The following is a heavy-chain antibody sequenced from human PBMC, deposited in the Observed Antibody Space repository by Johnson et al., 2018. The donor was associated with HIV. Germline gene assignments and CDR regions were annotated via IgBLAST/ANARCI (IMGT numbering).Heavy chain of an antibody. V-gene: IGHV3-30*02. CDR3: AKEPRPGIVATDDAFDI. D-gene: IGHD5-12*01. J-gene: IGHJ3*02. CDR1: GFTFSSYG. CDR2: IRYDGSNK. Sequence: QVQLVESGGGVVQPGGSLRLSCAASGFTFSSYGMHWVRQAPGKGLEWVAFIRYDGSNKYYADSVKGRFTISRDNSKNTLYPQMNSLRAEDTAVYYCAKEPRPGIVATDDAFDIWGQGTMVTVSS.